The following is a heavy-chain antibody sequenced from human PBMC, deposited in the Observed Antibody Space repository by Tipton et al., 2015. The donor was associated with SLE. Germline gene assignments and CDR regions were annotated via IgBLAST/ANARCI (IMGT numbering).Heavy chain of an antibody. D-gene: IGHD4-17*01. V-gene: IGHV3-21*03. CDR1: GFSFRDFS. J-gene: IGHJ5*02. CDR3: VRAGSVSRGWFDP. CDR2: ISSSSSYI. Sequence: SLRLSCAASGFSFRDFSMNWVRLAPGQGLEWVSVISSSSSYIYYADSVKGRFTTSRDNAENSVYLQMNGLRAEDTAVYHCVRAGSVSRGWFDPWGQGTLVTVSS.